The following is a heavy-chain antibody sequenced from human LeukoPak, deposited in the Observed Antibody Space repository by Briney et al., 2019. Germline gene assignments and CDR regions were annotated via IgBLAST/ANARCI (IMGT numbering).Heavy chain of an antibody. J-gene: IGHJ4*02. V-gene: IGHV3-30*04. D-gene: IGHD3-3*01. CDR1: GFTFSSYA. Sequence: GRSLRLSCAASGFTFSSYAMHWVRQAPGKGLEWVAVISYDGSNKYYADSVKGRFTISRDNSKNTLYLQMNSLRAEDTAVYYCARDGSITATVSQFDYWGQGTLVTVSS. CDR2: ISYDGSNK. CDR3: ARDGSITATVSQFDY.